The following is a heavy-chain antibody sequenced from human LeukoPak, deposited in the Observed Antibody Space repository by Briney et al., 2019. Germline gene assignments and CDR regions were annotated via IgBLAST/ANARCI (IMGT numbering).Heavy chain of an antibody. J-gene: IGHJ4*02. CDR3: VKDQWYYTS. V-gene: IGHV3-21*04. Sequence: GGSLRLSCAASGFTFSSYTMNWVRQAPGKGLEWVSSISSGGSYIYYADSVKGRFTISRDNAKNSLYLQMNSLRVEDTAVYHCVKDQWYYTSWGQGTLVTVSS. CDR2: ISSGGSYI. CDR1: GFTFSSYT. D-gene: IGHD2/OR15-2a*01.